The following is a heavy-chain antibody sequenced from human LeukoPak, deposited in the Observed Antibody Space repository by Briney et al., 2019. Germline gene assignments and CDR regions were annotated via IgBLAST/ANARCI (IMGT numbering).Heavy chain of an antibody. V-gene: IGHV4-59*11. CDR1: GDSINSHY. Sequence: PSETLSLTCSVSGDSINSHYWSWLRQPPGKGLEWIGYIHYTGSTNYNPSLKSRVTMSLDTSRNQFFLKLSTVTAADTAVYYCARKDGDFWGQGTLVTVSS. CDR2: IHYTGST. CDR3: ARKDGDF. J-gene: IGHJ4*02.